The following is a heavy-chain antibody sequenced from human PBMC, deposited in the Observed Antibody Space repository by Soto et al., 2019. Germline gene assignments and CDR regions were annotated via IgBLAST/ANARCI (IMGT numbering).Heavy chain of an antibody. D-gene: IGHD6-19*01. J-gene: IGHJ4*02. CDR3: ASFRVAVAANQRKDRGIDY. Sequence: QLQLQESGPGLVKPSETLSLTCTVSGGSISSRSYYWGWIRQPPGKGLEWSGSVYDSGRTFDNPSLRSRVTISLDTSEKQFYLKMSSLTVADTAVYYCASFRVAVAANQRKDRGIDYWGQGALVTVSS. CDR2: VYDSGRT. V-gene: IGHV4-39*01. CDR1: GGSISSRSYY.